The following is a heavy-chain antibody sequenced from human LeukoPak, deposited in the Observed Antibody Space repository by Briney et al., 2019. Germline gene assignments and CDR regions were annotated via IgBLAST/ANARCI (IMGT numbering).Heavy chain of an antibody. J-gene: IGHJ3*02. CDR1: GYTFTSYG. V-gene: IGHV1-18*01. D-gene: IGHD1-7*01. CDR2: ISAYNGNT. CDR3: ATRITGTTGGIDAFDI. Sequence: GASVKVSCKASGYTFTSYGISWVRQAPGRGLEWMGWISAYNGNTNYAQKLQGRVTMTTDTSTSTAYMELRSLRSDDTAVYYCATRITGTTGGIDAFDIWGQGTMVTVSS.